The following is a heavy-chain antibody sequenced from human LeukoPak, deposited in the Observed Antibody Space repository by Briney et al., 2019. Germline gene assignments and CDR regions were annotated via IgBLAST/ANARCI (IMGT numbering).Heavy chain of an antibody. CDR1: GFTFSSYG. V-gene: IGHV3-30*02. CDR2: IRYDGSNK. Sequence: GGSLRLSCAASGFTFSSYGMHWVRQAPGKGLEWVAFIRYDGSNKYYADSVKGRFTISRDNSKNTLYLQMNSLRAEDTAVHYCARDRYSSSWYPDYWGQGTLVTVSS. CDR3: ARDRYSSSWYPDY. J-gene: IGHJ4*02. D-gene: IGHD6-13*01.